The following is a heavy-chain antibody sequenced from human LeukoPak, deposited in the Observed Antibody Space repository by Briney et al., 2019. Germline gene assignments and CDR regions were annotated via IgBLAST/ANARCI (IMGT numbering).Heavy chain of an antibody. V-gene: IGHV3-23*01. CDR1: GFTFSSFV. D-gene: IGHD1-26*01. CDR2: ISSGGDKT. CDR3: AKDRVFDNGNPGYYFDH. Sequence: GGSLRLSCEASGFTFSSFVMSWVRQAPGKGLEWVSGISSGGDKTHQADSVKGRFTVSRDNSRNTLFLQMNSLRADDTAIYYCAKDRVFDNGNPGYYFDHCGQGILVTVSS. J-gene: IGHJ4*02.